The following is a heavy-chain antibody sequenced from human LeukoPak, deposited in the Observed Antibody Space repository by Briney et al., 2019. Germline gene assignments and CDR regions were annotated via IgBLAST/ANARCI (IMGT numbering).Heavy chain of an antibody. D-gene: IGHD6-13*01. CDR3: AREGGVLAAAVPPNLGWFDP. Sequence: SVKVSCKASGGTFSSYAISWVRQAPGQGLEWMGRIIPILGIANYAQKFQGRVTITADKSTSTAYMELSSLRSEDTTVYYCAREGGVLAAAVPPNLGWFDPWGQGTLVTVSS. J-gene: IGHJ5*02. V-gene: IGHV1-69*04. CDR2: IIPILGIA. CDR1: GGTFSSYA.